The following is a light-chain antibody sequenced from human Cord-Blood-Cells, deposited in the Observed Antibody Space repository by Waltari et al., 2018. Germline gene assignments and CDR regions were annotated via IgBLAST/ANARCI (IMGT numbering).Light chain of an antibody. CDR1: SSDVGGYNY. CDR2: DSS. J-gene: IGLJ1*01. V-gene: IGLV2-11*01. Sequence: QSALTQPRSVSGSPGQSVTISCTGTSSDVGGYNYVSWYQQPPDKAPKLRIYDSSQRPPGVPSRFAASRAGNTASRTTSGLQAEDEADYYCCSHAGSYTYVFGTGTKVTVL. CDR3: CSHAGSYTYV.